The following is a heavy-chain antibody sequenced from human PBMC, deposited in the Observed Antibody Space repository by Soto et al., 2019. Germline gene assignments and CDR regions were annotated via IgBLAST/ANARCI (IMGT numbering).Heavy chain of an antibody. CDR3: ARVGISSSDAFDI. D-gene: IGHD6-6*01. CDR2: IYYTGNT. CDR1: GGSISSGGYY. V-gene: IGHV4-31*03. J-gene: IGHJ3*02. Sequence: SETLSLTCTVSGGSISSGGYYWSWIRQHPEKGLEWIGYIYYTGNTYYNASLKSRVTISVDTSNNQFSLKLSSVTAADTAVHYCARVGISSSDAFDIWGQGTTVTVSS.